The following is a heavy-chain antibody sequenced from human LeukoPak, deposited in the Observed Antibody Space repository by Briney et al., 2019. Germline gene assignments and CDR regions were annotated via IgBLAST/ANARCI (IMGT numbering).Heavy chain of an antibody. CDR3: ARGVVRGVPDY. D-gene: IGHD3-10*01. Sequence: GRSLRLSCAASGFTFSSYAMHWVRQAPGKGLEWVAVIWYDGSNKYYADSVKGRFTISRDNSKNTLYLQMNSLRAEDTAVYYCARGVVRGVPDYWGQGTLVTVSS. V-gene: IGHV3-33*08. J-gene: IGHJ4*02. CDR2: IWYDGSNK. CDR1: GFTFSSYA.